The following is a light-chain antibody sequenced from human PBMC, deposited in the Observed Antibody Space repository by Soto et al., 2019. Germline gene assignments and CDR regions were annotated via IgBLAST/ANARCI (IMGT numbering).Light chain of an antibody. Sequence: QSALTQPASVSGSPGQSIAISCTGTSSEVGGYNYVSWYQQHPGKAPKLMIYDVSSRPSGVSNRFSGSKSGNTASLTISGLQAGDEADYYCSPYTSSTTEVFGTGTKVTVL. CDR3: SPYTSSTTEV. CDR1: SSEVGGYNY. J-gene: IGLJ1*01. V-gene: IGLV2-14*03. CDR2: DVS.